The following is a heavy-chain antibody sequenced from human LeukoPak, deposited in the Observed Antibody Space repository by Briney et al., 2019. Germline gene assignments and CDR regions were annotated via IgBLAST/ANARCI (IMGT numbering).Heavy chain of an antibody. V-gene: IGHV3-11*03. D-gene: IGHD2-15*01. CDR1: GFTFSDYY. CDR2: ISSSSSYT. J-gene: IGHJ6*02. CDR3: ARRQVVGGSYYGIDV. Sequence: NPGGSLRLSCAASGFTFSDYYMSWIRQAPGKGLEWVSYISSSSSYTNYAEFVKGRFTISRDNAKNSLYLQMNSLRAEDTAVYYCARRQVVGGSYYGIDVWGQGTTVTVSS.